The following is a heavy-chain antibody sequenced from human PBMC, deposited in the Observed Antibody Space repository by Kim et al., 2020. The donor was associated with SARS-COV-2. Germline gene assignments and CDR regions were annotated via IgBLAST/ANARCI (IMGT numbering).Heavy chain of an antibody. Sequence: NPSLKSRVPISVDPAENQLSLKLSSVTAADTAVYYCARYPRYGGNSACDYWGQGTLVTVSS. D-gene: IGHD2-21*02. V-gene: IGHV4-34*01. CDR3: ARYPRYGGNSACDY. J-gene: IGHJ4*02.